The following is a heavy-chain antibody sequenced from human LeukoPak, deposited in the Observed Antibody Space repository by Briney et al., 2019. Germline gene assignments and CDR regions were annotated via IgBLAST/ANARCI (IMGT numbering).Heavy chain of an antibody. Sequence: GGSLRLSCAASGFTFSSYEMNWVRQATGKGLEWVSYISSSGSTIYYADSVKGRFTISRDNAKNSLYLQMNSLRAEDTAVYYCARAGRSYGYLPGKDLDYWGQGTLVTVSS. V-gene: IGHV3-48*03. D-gene: IGHD5-18*01. CDR2: ISSSGSTI. CDR1: GFTFSSYE. CDR3: ARAGRSYGYLPGKDLDY. J-gene: IGHJ4*02.